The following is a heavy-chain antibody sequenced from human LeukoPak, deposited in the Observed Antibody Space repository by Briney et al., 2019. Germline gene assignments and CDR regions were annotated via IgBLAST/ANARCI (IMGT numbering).Heavy chain of an antibody. CDR2: IGDSGEIE. J-gene: IGHJ4*02. D-gene: IGHD6-19*01. CDR1: GLILRGHA. CDR3: AKGYSSGWTPFDY. Sequence: PGGSLRLSCEASGLILRGHAMSWVRQAPGKGLEWFSGIGDSGEIERYADSVKGRFTISRDNFRNTVYLEMRSLRPEDTAVYYCAKGYSSGWTPFDYWGQGTQVTVSS. V-gene: IGHV3-23*01.